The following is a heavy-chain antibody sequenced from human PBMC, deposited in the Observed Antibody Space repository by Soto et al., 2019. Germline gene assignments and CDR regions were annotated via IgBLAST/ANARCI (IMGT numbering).Heavy chain of an antibody. CDR1: GFTFSSYS. CDR3: ASLTGESVDY. V-gene: IGHV3-48*04. D-gene: IGHD7-27*01. Sequence: GGSLRLSCAASGFTFSSYSMNWVRQAPGKGLEWVSYISSSSSTIYYADSVKGRFTISRDNAKNSLYLQMNSLRAEDTAVYYCASLTGESVDYWGQGTLVTVSS. CDR2: ISSSSSTI. J-gene: IGHJ4*02.